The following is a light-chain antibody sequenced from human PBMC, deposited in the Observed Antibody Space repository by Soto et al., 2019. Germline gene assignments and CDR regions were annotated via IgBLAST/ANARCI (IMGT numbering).Light chain of an antibody. CDR2: AAP. J-gene: IGKJ1*01. CDR3: QQCGSSPWT. V-gene: IGKV3-20*01. Sequence: EIVLTQSPGTLSLSPGERATLSCRASQSVSSYYLAWYQQKPGQAPRLLIYAAPSRATGIPDRFSGGGSGTDFTLIISRLEPEDFAVYYCQQCGSSPWTFGQGTKVDIK. CDR1: QSVSSYY.